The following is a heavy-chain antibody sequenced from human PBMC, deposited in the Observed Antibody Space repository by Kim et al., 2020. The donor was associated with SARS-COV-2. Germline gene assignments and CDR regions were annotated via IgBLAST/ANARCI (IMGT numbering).Heavy chain of an antibody. CDR1: GFTFSSYA. V-gene: IGHV3-30-3*01. J-gene: IGHJ2*01. Sequence: GGSLRLSCAASGFTFSSYAMHWVRQAPGKGLEWVAVISYDGSNKYYADSVKGRFTISRDTSKNTLYLQMNSLRAEDTAVYYCARGRSLFGELLVGVYWS. CDR2: ISYDGSNK. D-gene: IGHD3-10*01. CDR3: ARGRSLFGELLVGVYWS.